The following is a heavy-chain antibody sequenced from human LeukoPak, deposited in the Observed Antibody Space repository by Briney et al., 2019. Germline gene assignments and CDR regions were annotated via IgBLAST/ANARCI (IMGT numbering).Heavy chain of an antibody. D-gene: IGHD2-2*01. V-gene: IGHV4-39*01. J-gene: IGHJ5*02. Sequence: PSETLSLTCTVSGGSISSSSYYWGWIRQPPGKGLEWIGSIYYSGSTYYTPSLKSRVTISVDTSKNQFSLKLSSVTAADTAVYYCARGDPEGIVVVPAAGLNWFDPWGQGTLVTVSS. CDR1: GGSISSSSYY. CDR2: IYYSGST. CDR3: ARGDPEGIVVVPAAGLNWFDP.